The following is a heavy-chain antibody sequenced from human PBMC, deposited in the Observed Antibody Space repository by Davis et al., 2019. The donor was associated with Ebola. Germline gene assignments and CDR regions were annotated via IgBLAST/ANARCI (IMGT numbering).Heavy chain of an antibody. J-gene: IGHJ4*02. Sequence: SETLSLTCTVSGASITNDGYYWTWIRQPPGKGLEWIGEINHSGSTNYNPSLKSRVTISVDTSKNQFSLKLSSVTAADTAVYYCARAGRARFALDYWGQGTLVTVSS. CDR3: ARAGRARFALDY. D-gene: IGHD3-3*01. V-gene: IGHV4-34*01. CDR1: GASITNDGYY. CDR2: INHSGST.